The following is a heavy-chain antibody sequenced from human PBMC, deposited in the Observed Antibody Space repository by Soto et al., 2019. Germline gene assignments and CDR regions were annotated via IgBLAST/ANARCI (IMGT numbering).Heavy chain of an antibody. CDR2: ISSSGSTI. CDR1: GFTFSSYE. D-gene: IGHD6-13*01. Sequence: GGSLVLCCAASGFTFSSYEMNWVRQAPGKGLDWVSYISSSGSTIYYADSVKGRFTISRDNAKNSLYLQMNSLRAEDTAVYYCARSSGYDAFHIWGQGTMVTVS. J-gene: IGHJ3*02. V-gene: IGHV3-48*03. CDR3: ARSSGYDAFHI.